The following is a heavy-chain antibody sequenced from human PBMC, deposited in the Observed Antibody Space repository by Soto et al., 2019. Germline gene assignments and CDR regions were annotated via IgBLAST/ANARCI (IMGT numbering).Heavy chain of an antibody. Sequence: GGSLRLSCAASGLTFSDYALHWARQAPGKGLEWVAVISYDGSNKYYADSVKGRFTISRDNSKNTMYLQINSLRGEDTAVYFCARENGLAAAGIWPDHWGQGTLVTVSS. D-gene: IGHD6-13*01. J-gene: IGHJ5*02. CDR1: GLTFSDYA. V-gene: IGHV3-30*04. CDR3: ARENGLAAAGIWPDH. CDR2: ISYDGSNK.